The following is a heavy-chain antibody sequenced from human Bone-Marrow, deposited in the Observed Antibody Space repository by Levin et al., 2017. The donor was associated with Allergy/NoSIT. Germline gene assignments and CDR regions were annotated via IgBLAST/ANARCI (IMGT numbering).Heavy chain of an antibody. V-gene: IGHV3-48*03. D-gene: IGHD2-15*01. J-gene: IGHJ4*02. CDR1: GFTFSSYE. CDR3: ARAGGYCASGSCYHYFDF. CDR2: ISSSGSAI. Sequence: LAGGSLRLSCAASGFTFSSYEMDWVRQAPGKGLEWVSYISSSGSAIYYADSVNGRFTISRDDAKNSLYLQMNSLRAEDTAVYYCARAGGYCASGSCYHYFDFWGQGTLVTVSS.